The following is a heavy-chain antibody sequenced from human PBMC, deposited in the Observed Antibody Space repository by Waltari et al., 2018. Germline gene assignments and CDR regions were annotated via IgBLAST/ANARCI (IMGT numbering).Heavy chain of an antibody. V-gene: IGHV4-34*01. D-gene: IGHD3-3*01. CDR3: ARGGLRYYDFWSGLRAFDI. J-gene: IGHJ3*02. Sequence: QVQLQQWGAGLLKPSETLSLTCAVYGGSFSGYYWSWIRQHPGTGLEWIGEINHSGSTNYNPSLKSRVTISVDTSKNQFSLKLSSVTAADTAVYYCARGGLRYYDFWSGLRAFDIWGQGTMVTVSS. CDR2: INHSGST. CDR1: GGSFSGYY.